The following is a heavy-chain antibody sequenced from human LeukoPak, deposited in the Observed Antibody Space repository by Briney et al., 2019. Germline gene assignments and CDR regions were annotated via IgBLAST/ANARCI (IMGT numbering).Heavy chain of an antibody. J-gene: IGHJ6*03. V-gene: IGHV4-34*01. D-gene: IGHD4-11*01. CDR2: INHSGSI. CDR3: ASYDYTVYYMDV. CDR1: GGSFSGYY. Sequence: PSETLSLTCAVYGGSFSGYYWSWIRQPPGKGREWIGEINHSGSINYNPSLKSRVTISVDTSKNQFSLKLSSVTAADTAVYYCASYDYTVYYMDVWGKGTTVTVSS.